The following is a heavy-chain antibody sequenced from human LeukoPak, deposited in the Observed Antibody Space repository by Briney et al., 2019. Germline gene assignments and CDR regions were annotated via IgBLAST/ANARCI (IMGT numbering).Heavy chain of an antibody. CDR2: ISYDGSNK. D-gene: IGHD2-2*01. Sequence: GGSLRLSCAASGFTFSSYGMHWVRQAPGKGLEWVAVISYDGSNKYYADSVKGRFTISRDNSKNTLYLQMNSLRAEDTAVYYCAKDGPNIVVVPAAIDYWGQGTLVTVSS. CDR1: GFTFSSYG. J-gene: IGHJ4*02. CDR3: AKDGPNIVVVPAAIDY. V-gene: IGHV3-30*18.